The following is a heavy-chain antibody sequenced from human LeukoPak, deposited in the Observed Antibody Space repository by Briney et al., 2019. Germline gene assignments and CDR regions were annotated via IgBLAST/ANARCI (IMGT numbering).Heavy chain of an antibody. CDR3: ARGRYCSSSSCYFVFDI. CDR1: GDSITSYY. Sequence: SETLSLTCSVSGDSITSYYWSWIRQPPGKGLEWIGYIYYSGSTNYNPSLKSRATMSVDTSKNQFSLRLTSVTAADTAVYYCARGRYCSSSSCYFVFDIWGQGTMVTVSS. D-gene: IGHD2-2*01. J-gene: IGHJ3*02. V-gene: IGHV4-59*01. CDR2: IYYSGST.